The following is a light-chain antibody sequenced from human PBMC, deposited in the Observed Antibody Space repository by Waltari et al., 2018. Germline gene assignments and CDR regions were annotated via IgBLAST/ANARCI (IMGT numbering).Light chain of an antibody. CDR1: KLGDKY. J-gene: IGLJ2*01. Sequence: SYELTQPPSVSVSPGQTASITCSGDKLGDKYASWYQQKPGQSPVRVIYEDRRRPSGSPERFCGSTAGNTATLTISGTKAMDEADYYCQAWDSSIVFGGGIKLTVL. CDR3: QAWDSSIV. V-gene: IGLV3-1*01. CDR2: EDR.